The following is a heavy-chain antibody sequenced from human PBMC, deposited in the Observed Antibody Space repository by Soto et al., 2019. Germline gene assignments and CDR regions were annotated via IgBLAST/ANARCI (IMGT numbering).Heavy chain of an antibody. Sequence: QVQLQESGPGLVKPSETLSLTCTVSGGSISSYYWSWFRQPPGKGLEWIGYIYYTGTTNYYPSLKSRATISVDTYRNQFALNLSSVTAADTAVYYCARLVDYSQAFDYWGQGTLVTVSS. J-gene: IGHJ4*02. CDR2: IYYTGTT. CDR1: GGSISSYY. V-gene: IGHV4-59*08. D-gene: IGHD2-21*01. CDR3: ARLVDYSQAFDY.